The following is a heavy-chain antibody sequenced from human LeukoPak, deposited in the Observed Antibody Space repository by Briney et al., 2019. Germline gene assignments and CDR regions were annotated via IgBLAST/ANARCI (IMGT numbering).Heavy chain of an antibody. D-gene: IGHD3-10*01. CDR1: GGSISSSSYY. CDR2: IYYSGST. J-gene: IGHJ5*02. V-gene: IGHV4-39*07. CDR3: ARVGMGSEFGQNWFDP. Sequence: PSETLSLTCTVSGGSISSSSYYWGWIRQPPGTGLEWIGSIYYSGSTYYNPSLKSRVTISVDTSKNQFSLKLSSVTAADTAVYYCARVGMGSEFGQNWFDPWGQGTLVTVSS.